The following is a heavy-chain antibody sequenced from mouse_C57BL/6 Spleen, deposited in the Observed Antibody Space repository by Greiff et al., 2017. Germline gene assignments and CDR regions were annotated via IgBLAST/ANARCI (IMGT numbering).Heavy chain of an antibody. CDR2: ISSGGDYI. CDR1: GFTFSSYA. CDR3: TRDPLYGSSSWFAY. J-gene: IGHJ3*01. V-gene: IGHV5-9-1*02. D-gene: IGHD1-1*01. Sequence: EVHLVESGEGLVKPGGSLKLSCAASGFTFSSYAMSWVRQTPEKRLEWVAYISSGGDYIYYADTVKGRFTISRDNARNTLYLQMSSLKSEDTAMYYCTRDPLYGSSSWFAYWGQGTLVTVSA.